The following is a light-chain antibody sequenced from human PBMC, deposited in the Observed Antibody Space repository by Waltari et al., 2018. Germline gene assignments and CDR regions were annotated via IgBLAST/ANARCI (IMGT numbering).Light chain of an antibody. J-gene: IGLJ2*01. V-gene: IGLV1-40*01. CDR1: GSNIGAGYD. CDR2: WVN. CDR3: QCYDTSLGVV. Sequence: QSVLTQPPSVSGAPGQRVTISCTGGGSNIGAGYDVHWYRQPPGKAPELLICWVNNRPSGVPERFFGSLSGTSASLAITGLQAEDEADYYCQCYDTSLGVVFGGGTKLTV.